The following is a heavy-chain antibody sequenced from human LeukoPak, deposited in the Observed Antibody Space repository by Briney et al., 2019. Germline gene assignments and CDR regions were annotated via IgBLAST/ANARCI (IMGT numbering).Heavy chain of an antibody. J-gene: IGHJ4*02. CDR3: ASDFGY. D-gene: IGHD3-10*01. V-gene: IGHV4-4*07. CDR1: GGSISTYY. Sequence: SETLSLTCTVSGGSISTYYWTWIRQPAGKGLEWIGLIYTSGSTNYNPSLKSRVTMSLDTSKNQFSLKLTSVTAADTAVYYCASDFGYWGQGTLVTVSS. CDR2: IYTSGST.